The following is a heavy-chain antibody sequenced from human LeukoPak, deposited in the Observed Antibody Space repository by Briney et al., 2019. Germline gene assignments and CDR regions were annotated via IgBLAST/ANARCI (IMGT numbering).Heavy chain of an antibody. CDR2: ISGSGTST. CDR3: ARVTGTTHFDY. CDR1: GFSFSSYA. J-gene: IGHJ4*02. V-gene: IGHV3-23*01. D-gene: IGHD1-7*01. Sequence: GGSLRLSCAASGFSFSSYAMNWVRQAPGKGLEWVAAISGSGTSTYYADSVKGRFTVSRDNSKNTLYLQMNSLRAEDTAVYYCARVTGTTHFDYWGQGTLVTVSS.